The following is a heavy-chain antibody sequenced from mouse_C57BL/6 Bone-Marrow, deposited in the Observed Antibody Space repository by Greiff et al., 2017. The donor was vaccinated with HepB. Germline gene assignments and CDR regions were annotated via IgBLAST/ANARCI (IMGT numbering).Heavy chain of an antibody. V-gene: IGHV14-4*01. CDR1: GFNIKDDY. Sequence: EVQLQQSGAELVRPGASVKLSCTASGFNIKDDYMHWVKQRPEQGLEWIGWIDPENGDTEYASKFQGTATITADTSSNTAYLQLSSLTSEDTAVYYCTLLLRPHFDVWGTGTTVTVSS. CDR2: IDPENGDT. J-gene: IGHJ1*03. CDR3: TLLLRPHFDV. D-gene: IGHD1-1*01.